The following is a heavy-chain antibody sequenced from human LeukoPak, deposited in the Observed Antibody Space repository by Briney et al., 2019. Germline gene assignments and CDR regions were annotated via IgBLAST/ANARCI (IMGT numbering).Heavy chain of an antibody. CDR3: ARGLGSIAAAGTYYYYYYMDV. CDR2: IIPIFGTA. V-gene: IGHV1-69*05. CDR1: GGTFGSYA. J-gene: IGHJ6*03. Sequence: SVKVSCKASGGTFGSYAISWVRQAPGQGLEWMGGIIPIFGTANYAQKFQGRVTITTDESTSTAYMELSSLRSEDTAVYYCARGLGSIAAAGTYYYYYYMDVWGKGTTVTVSS. D-gene: IGHD6-13*01.